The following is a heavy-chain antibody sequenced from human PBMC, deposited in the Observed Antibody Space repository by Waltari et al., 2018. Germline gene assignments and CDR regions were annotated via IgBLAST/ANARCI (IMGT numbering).Heavy chain of an antibody. V-gene: IGHV2-70*01. Sequence: QVTLRESGPALVKPTQTLTLTCTFSGFSLRSNGMCVSWTRQPPGKALEWLALIDWEDDKYYSTSLKTRLTISKDTSKNQVVLTMTNMDPVDTATYYCVSGSPSLSTSCYAKWFDPWGQGTLVTVSS. CDR3: VSGSPSLSTSCYAKWFDP. J-gene: IGHJ5*02. CDR2: IDWEDDK. CDR1: GFSLRSNGMC. D-gene: IGHD2-2*01.